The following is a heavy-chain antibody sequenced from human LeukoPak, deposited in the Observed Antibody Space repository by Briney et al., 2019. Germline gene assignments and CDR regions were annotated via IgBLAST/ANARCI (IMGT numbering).Heavy chain of an antibody. Sequence: SETLSLTCTGSGGSISRNYWSWIRQPPGKGMKWIRNIYYRGRTNYNPCRKSRVTISVDTSKNQCSLKPSSGTAADTAVYYCARGSIVGATMLDYWGQGTLVTVSS. V-gene: IGHV4-59*01. D-gene: IGHD1-26*01. CDR1: GGSISRNY. CDR2: IYYRGRT. CDR3: ARGSIVGATMLDY. J-gene: IGHJ4*02.